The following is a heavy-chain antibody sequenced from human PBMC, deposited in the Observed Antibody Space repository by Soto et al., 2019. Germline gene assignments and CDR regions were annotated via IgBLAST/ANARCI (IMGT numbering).Heavy chain of an antibody. V-gene: IGHV4-59*12. J-gene: IGHJ6*02. CDR3: ARDEMGSSWYYYGMDV. CDR1: GGSISTYY. D-gene: IGHD6-13*01. Sequence: LSLTCTVSGGSISTYYWSWIRQPPGKGLEWIGYIYYSGTTNYNPSLKSRVTISVDTSKNQFSLKLSSVTAADTAVYYCARDEMGSSWYYYGMDVWGQGTTVTVS. CDR2: IYYSGTT.